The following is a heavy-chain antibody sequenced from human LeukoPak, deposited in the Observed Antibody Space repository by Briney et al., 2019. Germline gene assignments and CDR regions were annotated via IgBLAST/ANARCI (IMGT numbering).Heavy chain of an antibody. D-gene: IGHD2-15*01. CDR3: VKSPGYCSGGSCSPAWYFDL. J-gene: IGHJ2*01. V-gene: IGHV3-64D*06. CDR2: ISSNGGST. Sequence: GGSLRLSCSASGFTFSSYAMHWVRQAPGKGVEYVSAISSNGGSTYYADSVKGRFTISRDNSKNTLYLQMSSLRAEDTAVYYCVKSPGYCSGGSCSPAWYFDLWGRGTLVTVSS. CDR1: GFTFSSYA.